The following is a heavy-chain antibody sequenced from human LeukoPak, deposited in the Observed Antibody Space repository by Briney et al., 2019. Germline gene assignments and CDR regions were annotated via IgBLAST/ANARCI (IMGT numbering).Heavy chain of an antibody. D-gene: IGHD3-22*01. J-gene: IGHJ4*02. CDR2: IYSGGST. Sequence: PGGFLRLSCAASGFTVSSNYMSWVRLAPGKELEWVSVIYSGGSTYYADSVKGRFTISRDNSKNTLNLQMNSLRVEDTSVYYCARDTYYESSGYYYSDYWGQGTLVTVSS. V-gene: IGHV3-53*01. CDR1: GFTVSSNY. CDR3: ARDTYYESSGYYYSDY.